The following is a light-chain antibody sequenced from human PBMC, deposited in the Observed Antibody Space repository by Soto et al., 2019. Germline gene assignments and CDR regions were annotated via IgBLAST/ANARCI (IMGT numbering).Light chain of an antibody. CDR1: SSDVGGYNF. CDR2: DVS. CDR3: TSYTSSVTDV. V-gene: IGLV2-14*03. Sequence: QSALTQPASVSGSPGQSITISCTGTSSDVGGYNFVSWYQHHTGKAHKLIIYDVSNRPSGVSNRFSGSKSGNTASLTISGLQAVDEADYSCTSYTSSVTDVFGTGTKVT. J-gene: IGLJ1*01.